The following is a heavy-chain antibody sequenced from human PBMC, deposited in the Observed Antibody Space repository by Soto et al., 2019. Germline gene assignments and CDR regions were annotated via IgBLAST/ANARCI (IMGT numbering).Heavy chain of an antibody. D-gene: IGHD3-3*01. CDR1: GGSISSYY. CDR3: ARVTRNTIFGVVEYYYYGMDV. Sequence: EPLALPCTVAGGSISSYYWSWIRQPPGKGLEWIGYIYYSGSTNYNPSLKSRVTISVDTSKNQFSLKLSSVTAADTAVYYCARVTRNTIFGVVEYYYYGMDVWGQGATVTVSS. CDR2: IYYSGST. V-gene: IGHV4-59*01. J-gene: IGHJ6*02.